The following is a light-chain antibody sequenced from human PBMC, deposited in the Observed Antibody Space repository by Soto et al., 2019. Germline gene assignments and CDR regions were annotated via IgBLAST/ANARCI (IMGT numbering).Light chain of an antibody. CDR1: SSDVGDYNY. CDR3: TSYTSSSTFV. CDR2: DVN. Sequence: QSALTQPASVSGSPGQSITISCTGTSSDVGDYNYVSCYQQHPDKAPKLMIYDVNNRPSGVSNRFSGSKSGNTASLTISGLQTEDEADYYCTSYTSSSTFVFGGGTKLTVL. J-gene: IGLJ1*01. V-gene: IGLV2-14*03.